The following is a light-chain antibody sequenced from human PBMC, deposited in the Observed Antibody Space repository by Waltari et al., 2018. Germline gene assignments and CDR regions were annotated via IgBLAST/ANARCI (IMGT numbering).Light chain of an antibody. CDR2: DAS. J-gene: IGKJ4*01. V-gene: IGKV3-11*01. Sequence: IVFTHSPATLSLSPGERATLSCRASQSVRNYLAWYQQKPGQAPRLLIYDASNRATGIPARFSGSGSGTDFTLTISSLEPEDFAVYYCQQRSNWLSFGGGTKVEIK. CDR3: QQRSNWLS. CDR1: QSVRNY.